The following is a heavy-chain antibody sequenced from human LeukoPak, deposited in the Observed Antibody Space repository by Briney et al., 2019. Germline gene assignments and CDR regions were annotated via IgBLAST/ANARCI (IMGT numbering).Heavy chain of an antibody. V-gene: IGHV5-51*01. CDR1: GYSFTSYW. J-gene: IGHJ4*02. D-gene: IGHD2-15*01. CDR2: IYPGDSDT. Sequence: GESLKISCKGSGYSFTSYWIGWVRQMPGKGLEWMGIIYPGDSDTRYSPSFQGQVTISADKSISTAYLQWSSLKASDTAMYYCARAGRGSSGGSCRRPDFDYWGQGTLVTVSS. CDR3: ARAGRGSSGGSCRRPDFDY.